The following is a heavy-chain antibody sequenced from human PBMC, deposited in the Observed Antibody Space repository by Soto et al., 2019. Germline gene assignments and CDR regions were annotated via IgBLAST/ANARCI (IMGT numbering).Heavy chain of an antibody. CDR1: GFTFSDYY. CDR2: ISSSGRSI. D-gene: IGHD5-12*01. J-gene: IGHJ4*02. V-gene: IGHV3-11*01. CDR3: ARIGREGYKFDY. Sequence: GGSLRLSCAASGFTFSDYYMSWIRQAPGKGLEWVSYISSSGRSIYYTDSVKGRFTISRDNAKNSLFLQMYSLRADDTAVYYCARIGREGYKFDYWGQGNLVTVSS.